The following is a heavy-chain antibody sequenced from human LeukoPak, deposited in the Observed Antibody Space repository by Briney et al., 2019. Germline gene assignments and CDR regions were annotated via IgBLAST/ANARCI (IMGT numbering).Heavy chain of an antibody. J-gene: IGHJ6*03. D-gene: IGHD2-15*01. CDR2: ISSSSSYI. Sequence: GGSLRLSCAASGFTFSSYSMNWVRQAPGKGLEWVSSISSSSSYIYYADSVKGRFTISRDNAKNSLYLQMNSLRAEDTAVYYCARALRGGPAKYCSGGSCYFYMDVWGKGTTVTVSS. CDR3: ARALRGGPAKYCSGGSCYFYMDV. CDR1: GFTFSSYS. V-gene: IGHV3-21*01.